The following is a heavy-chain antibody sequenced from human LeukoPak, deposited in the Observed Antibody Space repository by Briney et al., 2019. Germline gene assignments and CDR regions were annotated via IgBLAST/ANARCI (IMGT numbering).Heavy chain of an antibody. Sequence: TGGSLRLSCAASGFSFSSSWMDWVRQAPGKGLEWVANIKPDGTEKYYVDSVKGRFTNSRDNANNSMFLQMNSLRAEDTAVYYCSRSLNSWGQGTLVTVSS. CDR2: IKPDGTEK. CDR3: SRSLNS. V-gene: IGHV3-7*01. J-gene: IGHJ4*02. CDR1: GFSFSSSW.